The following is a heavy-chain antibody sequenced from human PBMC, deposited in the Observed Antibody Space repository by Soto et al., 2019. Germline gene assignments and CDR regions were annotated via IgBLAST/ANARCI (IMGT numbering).Heavy chain of an antibody. D-gene: IGHD1-26*01. V-gene: IGHV3-21*01. CDR3: ARDPNPDSSYLLYFDY. Sequence: PGGSLRLSCAASGFTFSSYSMNWVRQAPGKGLEWVSSISSSSSYIYYADSVKGRFTISRDNAKNSLYLQMNSLRAEDTAVYYCARDPNPDSSYLLYFDYWGQGTLVTVSS. J-gene: IGHJ4*02. CDR2: ISSSSSYI. CDR1: GFTFSSYS.